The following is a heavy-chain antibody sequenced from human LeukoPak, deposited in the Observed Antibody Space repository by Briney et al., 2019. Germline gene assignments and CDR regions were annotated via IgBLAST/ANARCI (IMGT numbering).Heavy chain of an antibody. D-gene: IGHD5-18*01. CDR1: GFTFSSYW. Sequence: GGSLRLSCVVSGFTFSSYWMSWVRQAPGKGLEWVANIKQGGSEKYYVDSVKGRFTISRDNAKNSLYLQMNSLRAEDTAVYYCVREGYSYLVYYFDYWGQGTLVTVSS. CDR3: VREGYSYLVYYFDY. J-gene: IGHJ4*02. V-gene: IGHV3-7*01. CDR2: IKQGGSEK.